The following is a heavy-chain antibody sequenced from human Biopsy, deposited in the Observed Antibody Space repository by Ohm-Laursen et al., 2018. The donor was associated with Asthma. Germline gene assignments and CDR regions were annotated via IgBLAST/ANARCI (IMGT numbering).Heavy chain of an antibody. Sequence: SSVKVSCKASGYTFTSYYIHWVRQAPGQGLEWVGIINPPTGDTSYAQKFLGRVTVTRDTSTSTVYMELSSLRSEDTAVYYCALSQFDYWGQGTLLTVSS. CDR1: GYTFTSYY. J-gene: IGHJ4*02. CDR3: ALSQFDY. V-gene: IGHV1-46*01. CDR2: INPPTGDT.